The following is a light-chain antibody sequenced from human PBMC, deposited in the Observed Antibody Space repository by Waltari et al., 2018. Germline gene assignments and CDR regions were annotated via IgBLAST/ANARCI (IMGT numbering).Light chain of an antibody. CDR2: GAS. J-gene: IGKJ1*01. CDR1: QGVSSN. Sequence: EIVMTQSPATLSVSPGQRATPSCRASQGVSSNLAWYQQKPGQAPRLLIYGASTRATGIPARFSGSGSGTEFTLTISSLQSEEFAVYYCQQYNNWPPWTFGQGTKVEIK. V-gene: IGKV3-15*01. CDR3: QQYNNWPPWT.